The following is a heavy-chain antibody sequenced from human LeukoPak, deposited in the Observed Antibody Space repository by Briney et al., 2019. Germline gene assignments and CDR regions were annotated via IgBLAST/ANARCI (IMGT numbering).Heavy chain of an antibody. J-gene: IGHJ4*02. CDR3: ARGGRVHTLDVDY. Sequence: PGGSLRLSCAASGFTFSTYWMTWVRQAPGKGLEWVANIKHDGSETYYVGSVTGRFTISRDNAKNSLYLQMNSLRAEDTAVYYCARGGRVHTLDVDYWGQGTLVTVSS. CDR2: IKHDGSET. V-gene: IGHV3-7*01. CDR1: GFTFSTYW. D-gene: IGHD3/OR15-3a*01.